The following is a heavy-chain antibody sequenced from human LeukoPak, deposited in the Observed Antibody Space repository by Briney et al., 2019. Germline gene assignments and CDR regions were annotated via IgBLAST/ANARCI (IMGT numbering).Heavy chain of an antibody. D-gene: IGHD5-24*01. CDR3: ATISAQTFDI. CDR1: GFSFRSHW. Sequence: PGGSLRLSCVGSGFSFRSHWVNWVRQSPGKGLEWVANIKPDGSDKYYVDSARCRFTVSRDNAKNSAFLQMNSLRAEDTAIYYCATISAQTFDIWGQGTLVSVSS. V-gene: IGHV3-7*01. J-gene: IGHJ3*02. CDR2: IKPDGSDK.